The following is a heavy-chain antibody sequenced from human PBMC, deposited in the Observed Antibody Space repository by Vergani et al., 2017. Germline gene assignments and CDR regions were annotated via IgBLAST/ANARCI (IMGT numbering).Heavy chain of an antibody. CDR2: INPSGGHT. CDR3: ARGEYGILGGYRY. CDR1: VYTFSNYY. J-gene: IGHJ4*02. D-gene: IGHD3-9*01. Sequence: QVQVVQSGAEVKKSGASVKVSCKTSVYTFSNYYMHWVRQAPGQGLEWMGIINPSGGHTNYAQKFQGRVTMTRDTSTSTVYMELSSLRSEDTAIYYCARGEYGILGGYRYWGEGSLIGVSA. V-gene: IGHV1-46*03.